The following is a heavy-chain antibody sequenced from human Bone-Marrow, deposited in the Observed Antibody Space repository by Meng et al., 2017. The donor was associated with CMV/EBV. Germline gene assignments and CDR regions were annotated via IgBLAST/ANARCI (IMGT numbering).Heavy chain of an antibody. J-gene: IGHJ6*02. V-gene: IGHV4-34*01. CDR2: INHSGST. D-gene: IGHD6-19*01. CDR1: GGSFSGYY. CDR3: ARDRTSSSGHIGRVSDYYYGMDV. Sequence: SETPSLTCAVYGGSFSGYYWSWIRQPPGKGLEWIGEINHSGSTNYNPSLKSRVTISVDTSKNQFSLKLSSVTAADTAVYYCARDRTSSSGHIGRVSDYYYGMDVWGQGTAVTVS.